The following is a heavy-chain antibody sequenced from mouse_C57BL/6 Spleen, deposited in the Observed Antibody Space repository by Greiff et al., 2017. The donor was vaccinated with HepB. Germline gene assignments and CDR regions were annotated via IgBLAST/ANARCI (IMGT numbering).Heavy chain of an antibody. CDR2: IDPSDSYT. CDR3: ARSWDYYGSSRSFDV. D-gene: IGHD1-1*01. V-gene: IGHV1-69*01. CDR1: GYTFTSYW. J-gene: IGHJ1*03. Sequence: QVQLQQPGAELVMPGASVKLSCKASGYTFTSYWMHWVKQRPGQGLEWIGEIDPSDSYTNYNQKFKGKSTLTVDKSSSTAYMQLSSLTSEDSAVYYCARSWDYYGSSRSFDVWGTGTTVTVSS.